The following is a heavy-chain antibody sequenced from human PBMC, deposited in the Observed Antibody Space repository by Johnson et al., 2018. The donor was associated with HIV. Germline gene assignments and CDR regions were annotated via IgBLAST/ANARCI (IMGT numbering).Heavy chain of an antibody. Sequence: QVLLLESGGGVVQPGKSLRLSCAASGFTFTNFAMDWVRQAPGKGLEWVAFISSDGSNKYYSDSVKGRFTISRDNSKNTLYLQMNSLRSEDTAVYYCAKEGEYFYDSSGFDAFDIWGQGTLVTVSS. V-gene: IGHV3-30*18. D-gene: IGHD3-22*01. CDR3: AKEGEYFYDSSGFDAFDI. CDR2: ISSDGSNK. CDR1: GFTFTNFA. J-gene: IGHJ3*02.